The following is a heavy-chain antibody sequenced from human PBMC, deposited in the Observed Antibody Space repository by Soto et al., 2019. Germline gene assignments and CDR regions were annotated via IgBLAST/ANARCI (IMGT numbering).Heavy chain of an antibody. CDR1: GFSFSSTW. J-gene: IGHJ6*02. CDR2: IKSDGRST. CDR3: VRVGYYNMDV. Sequence: EVQLVESGGDLVQPGGSLRLSCVASGFSFSSTWMHWVRQAPGKGLVWVSRIKSDGRSTTYADSVKGRFNISRDNAKKAWDLSINSLTAEDTAVYYCVRVGYYNMDVWGQVTTVTVSS. V-gene: IGHV3-74*01.